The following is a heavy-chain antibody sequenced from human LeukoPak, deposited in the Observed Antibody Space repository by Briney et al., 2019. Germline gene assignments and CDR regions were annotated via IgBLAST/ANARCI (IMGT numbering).Heavy chain of an antibody. D-gene: IGHD2-2*01. CDR3: ARADDCSSTSCYYYYMDV. CDR1: GGSFSDYY. V-gene: IGHV4-34*01. J-gene: IGHJ6*03. CDR2: INHSGST. Sequence: SETLSLTCTVYGGSFSDYYWSWIRQPPGKGLEWIGEINHSGSTNYNPSLKSRVTISGDKSKNQFSLKLSSVTAADTAVYYCARADDCSSTSCYYYYMDVWGKGTTVTISS.